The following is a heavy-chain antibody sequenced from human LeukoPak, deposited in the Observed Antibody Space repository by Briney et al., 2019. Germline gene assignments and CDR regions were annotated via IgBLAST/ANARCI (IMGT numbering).Heavy chain of an antibody. J-gene: IGHJ4*02. CDR1: GFTFSSYA. CDR3: AKGARRAITFGGVIGPYFAD. CDR2: ISGSGGST. Sequence: PGGSLRLSCAASGFTFSSYAMSWVRQAPGKGLEWVSAISGSGGSTYYADSVKGRFTISRDNSKNTLYLQMNNLRAEDTAVYYCAKGARRAITFGGVIGPYFADWGQGTLVTVSS. V-gene: IGHV3-23*01. D-gene: IGHD3-16*02.